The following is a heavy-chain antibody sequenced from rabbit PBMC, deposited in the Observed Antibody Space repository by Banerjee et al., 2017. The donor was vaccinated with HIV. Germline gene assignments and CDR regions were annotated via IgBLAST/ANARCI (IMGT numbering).Heavy chain of an antibody. J-gene: IGHJ3*01. V-gene: IGHV1S45*01. D-gene: IGHD4-1*01. CDR2: IDSGDSST. CDR3: ARDLAGAIGWNFGL. CDR1: GFSLSSNDM. Sequence: QEQLKETGGGLVQPGESLTLSCKVSGFSLSSNDMSWVRQAPGKGLEWIACIDSGDSSTWYASWVNGRFTISKTSSTTVTLQMTSLTAADTATYFCARDLAGAIGWNFGLWGQGTLVTVS.